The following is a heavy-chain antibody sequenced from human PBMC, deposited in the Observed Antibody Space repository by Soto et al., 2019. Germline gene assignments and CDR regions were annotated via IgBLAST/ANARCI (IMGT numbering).Heavy chain of an antibody. CDR2: IYSGGST. J-gene: IGHJ4*02. CDR1: GFTVSSNY. CDR3: ARGQEWFGELFLPSYYFDY. D-gene: IGHD3-10*01. Sequence: GGSLRLSCAASGFTVSSNYMSWVRQAPGKGLEWVSVIYSGGSTYYADSVKGRFTISRDNSKNTLYLQMNSLRAEDTAVYYCARGQEWFGELFLPSYYFDYWGQGTLVTVSS. V-gene: IGHV3-66*01.